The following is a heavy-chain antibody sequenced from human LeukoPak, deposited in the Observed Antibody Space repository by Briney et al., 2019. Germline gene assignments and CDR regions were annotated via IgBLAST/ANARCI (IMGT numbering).Heavy chain of an antibody. CDR2: IYYSGST. Sequence: SETLSLTCTVSGYSISSGYYWGWIRQPPGKGLEWIGYIYYSGSTNYNPSLKSRVTISVDTSKNQFSLKLSSVTAADTAVYYCARGATGTLYYYYYYMDVWGKGTTVTISS. CDR1: GYSISSGYY. D-gene: IGHD1-1*01. CDR3: ARGATGTLYYYYYYMDV. J-gene: IGHJ6*03. V-gene: IGHV4-61*01.